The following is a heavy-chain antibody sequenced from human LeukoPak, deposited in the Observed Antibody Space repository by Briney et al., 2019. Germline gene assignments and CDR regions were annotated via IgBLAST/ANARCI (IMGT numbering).Heavy chain of an antibody. CDR3: ARHVGYSGWGSYLTYFDY. CDR2: ISFNGST. CDR1: GVSISNYS. V-gene: IGHV4-59*08. D-gene: IGHD3-10*01. Sequence: SETLSLTCTVSGVSISNYSWNWIRQPPGKGLEWIGFISFNGSTTYNPSLKRGVSISSNTSKNPFSLKLSSVTAADTAMYYCARHVGYSGWGSYLTYFDYWGQGTLVTVSS. J-gene: IGHJ4*02.